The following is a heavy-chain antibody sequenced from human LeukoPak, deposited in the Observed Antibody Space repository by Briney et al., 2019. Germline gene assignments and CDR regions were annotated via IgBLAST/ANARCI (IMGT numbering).Heavy chain of an antibody. D-gene: IGHD2-15*01. V-gene: IGHV4-30-4*01. CDR2: ISYSGNT. CDR1: GGSVSSNNHY. CDR3: ARDPSTLDPGLDI. J-gene: IGHJ3*02. Sequence: SETLSLTCSVSGGSVSSNNHYWTWIRQPPGKGLEWIGYISYSGNTYYNPSLKSRIIISVDTSKNQFSLSLISVTAADAAVYYCARDPSTLDPGLDIWGQGTMVTVSS.